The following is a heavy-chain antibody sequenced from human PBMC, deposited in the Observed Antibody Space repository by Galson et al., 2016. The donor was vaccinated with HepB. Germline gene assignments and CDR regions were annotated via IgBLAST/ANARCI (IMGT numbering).Heavy chain of an antibody. J-gene: IGHJ4*02. D-gene: IGHD5-24*01. Sequence: SLRLSCAASGFTFNIFAMHWVRQAPGKGLEWVAAVSYDGNNKYFADSVKGRFSISRDNAKNTLYLQMNSLRAEDTAVYYCARDGDAYNFDYWGQGTLVTVSS. CDR2: VSYDGNNK. V-gene: IGHV3-30*03. CDR3: ARDGDAYNFDY. CDR1: GFTFNIFA.